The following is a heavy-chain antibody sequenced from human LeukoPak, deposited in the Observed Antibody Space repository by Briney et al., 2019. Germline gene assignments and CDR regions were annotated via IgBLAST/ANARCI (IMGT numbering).Heavy chain of an antibody. CDR3: LLENDYSNRIDY. Sequence: SVKVSCKASGGTFSSYAISWVRQAPGQGLEWLGGIIPIFGTANYAQKFQGRVTITADESTSTAYMELSSLRSEDTAVYYCLLENDYSNRIDYWGQGTLVTVSS. J-gene: IGHJ4*02. CDR1: GGTFSSYA. V-gene: IGHV1-69*13. D-gene: IGHD4-11*01. CDR2: IIPIFGTA.